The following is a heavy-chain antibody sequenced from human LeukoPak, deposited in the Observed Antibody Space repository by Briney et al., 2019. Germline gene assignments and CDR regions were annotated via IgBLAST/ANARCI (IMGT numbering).Heavy chain of an antibody. CDR3: AGGYSGSYYRWFDP. J-gene: IGHJ5*02. D-gene: IGHD1-26*01. CDR1: GYTFISYY. Sequence: ASVKVSCKASGYTFISYYMHWVRQAPGQGLEWMGLINPSGGTTIYAQKFQGRVTMTRDTSTSTVYMELSSLRSEDTAVYYCAGGYSGSYYRWFDPWGQGTLVTVSS. V-gene: IGHV1-46*01. CDR2: INPSGGTT.